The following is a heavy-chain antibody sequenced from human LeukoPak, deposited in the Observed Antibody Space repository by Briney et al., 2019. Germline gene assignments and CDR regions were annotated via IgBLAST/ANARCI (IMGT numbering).Heavy chain of an antibody. D-gene: IGHD3-10*01. CDR1: GGSFSGYY. Sequence: SETLSLTCAVYGGSFSGYYWSWIRQPPGKGLEWIGEINHSGSTNYNPSLKSRVTISVDTSKNQFSLELSSVTAADTAIYYCARDAKYYFGSRTYFFFEYWGQGTLLTVSS. V-gene: IGHV4-34*01. CDR3: ARDAKYYFGSRTYFFFEY. J-gene: IGHJ4*02. CDR2: INHSGST.